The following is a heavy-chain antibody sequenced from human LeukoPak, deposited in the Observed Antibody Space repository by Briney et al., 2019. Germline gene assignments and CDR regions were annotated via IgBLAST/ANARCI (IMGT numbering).Heavy chain of an antibody. CDR3: ARGKGHDTSSTDY. CDR1: GFTFSSNA. D-gene: IGHD3-10*01. J-gene: IGHJ4*02. Sequence: GGSLRLSCAASGFTFSSNAMRWVRQAPGKGLEWVSTVSGSGGSTYYADSVKGRFTISRDNPKNTLYLQMNSLRAEDTAVYYCARGKGHDTSSTDYWGQGTLVTVSS. V-gene: IGHV3-23*01. CDR2: VSGSGGST.